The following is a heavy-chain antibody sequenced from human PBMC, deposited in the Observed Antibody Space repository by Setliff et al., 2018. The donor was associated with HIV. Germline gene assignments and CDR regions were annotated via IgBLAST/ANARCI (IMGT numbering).Heavy chain of an antibody. CDR1: GGTFSSYT. CDR3: ARAGDGYNSDYYYYYMDV. CDR2: ITPILGIA. V-gene: IGHV1-69*02. Sequence: SVKVSCKASGGTFSSYTISWVRQAPGQGLEWMGRITPILGIANYAQKFQGRVTITADKSTSTAYMELSSLRSEDTAVYYCARAGDGYNSDYYYYYMDVWGKGTTVTVSS. J-gene: IGHJ6*03. D-gene: IGHD5-12*01.